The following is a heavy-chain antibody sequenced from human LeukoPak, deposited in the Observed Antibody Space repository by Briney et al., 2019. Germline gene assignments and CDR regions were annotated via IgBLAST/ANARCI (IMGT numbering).Heavy chain of an antibody. CDR1: GFTFSSYW. Sequence: GGSLRLSCAASGFTFSSYWMSWVRQAPGKGLEWVANIKQDGSEKYYVGSVKGRFTISRDNAKNSLYLQMNSLRAEDTAVYYCAREDAAWFGESQYYFDYWGQGTLVTVSS. J-gene: IGHJ4*02. CDR3: AREDAAWFGESQYYFDY. D-gene: IGHD3-10*01. V-gene: IGHV3-7*01. CDR2: IKQDGSEK.